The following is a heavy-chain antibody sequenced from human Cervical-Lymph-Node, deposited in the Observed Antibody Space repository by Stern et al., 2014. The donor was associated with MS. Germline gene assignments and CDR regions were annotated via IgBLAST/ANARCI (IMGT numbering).Heavy chain of an antibody. CDR2: IYWDDDK. Sequence: QVTLRESGPTLVKPTQTLTLTCTFSGFSLRTDTVAVAWIRPPPGQALEWLGLIYWDDDKRYSPSLRGRLTITKVTPKNEVVLTLTNMDPADTATYYCAHSPGKTTLFETWGQGALVTVSS. J-gene: IGHJ5*02. CDR1: GFSLRTDTVA. V-gene: IGHV2-5*02. D-gene: IGHD1/OR15-1a*01. CDR3: AHSPGKTTLFET.